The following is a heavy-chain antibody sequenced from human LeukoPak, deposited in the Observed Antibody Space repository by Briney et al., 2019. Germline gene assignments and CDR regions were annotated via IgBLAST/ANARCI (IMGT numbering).Heavy chain of an antibody. V-gene: IGHV3-30*02. CDR3: ARRATTERGHSYGLDY. D-gene: IGHD5-18*01. Sequence: GGSLRLSCAASGFTFSSYGMHWVRQAPGKGLEWVAFIRYDGSNKYYADSVTGRFTISRDNAKNSLYLQMNSLRAEDTAVYYCARRATTERGHSYGLDYWGQGTLVTVSS. CDR1: GFTFSSYG. CDR2: IRYDGSNK. J-gene: IGHJ4*02.